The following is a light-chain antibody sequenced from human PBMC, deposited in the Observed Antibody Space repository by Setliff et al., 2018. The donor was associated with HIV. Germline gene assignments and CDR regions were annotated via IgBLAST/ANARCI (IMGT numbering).Light chain of an antibody. CDR2: EVS. CDR3: SSYAGSNVV. V-gene: IGLV2-8*01. Sequence: QSALTQPPSASGSPGQSVTISCTETSSDIGDYNYVSWYQQHPGKAPKLMIYEVSKRPSGVPDRFSGSKSGNTASLTVSGLQAEDEADYYCSSYAGSNVVFGGGTKVTVL. J-gene: IGLJ2*01. CDR1: SSDIGDYNY.